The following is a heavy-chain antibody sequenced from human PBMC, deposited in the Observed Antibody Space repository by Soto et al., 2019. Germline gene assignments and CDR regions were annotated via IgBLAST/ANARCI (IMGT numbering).Heavy chain of an antibody. CDR1: GFTFSSYA. CDR3: VKVYRSGWSPYDF. D-gene: IGHD6-19*01. Sequence: GGSLRLSCAASGFTFSSYAMSWVRQAPGKGLESVSAISSSGEKTYYADSAKGRFSISRDNFRNHLYLEMSSLRPEDTAVYYCVKVYRSGWSPYDFWGQGTLVTVSS. CDR2: ISSSGEKT. V-gene: IGHV3-64D*08. J-gene: IGHJ4*02.